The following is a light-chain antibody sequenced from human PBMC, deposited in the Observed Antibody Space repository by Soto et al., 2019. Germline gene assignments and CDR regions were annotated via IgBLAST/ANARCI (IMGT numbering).Light chain of an antibody. Sequence: EVVLTLSACTVSLSPGERATLSCMASQSVSSSYLAWYQQKPGQAPRLLIYGASSRATGIPDRFSGSGSGTDFTLTISRLEPEDFAVYYCQQYGSSPIPVGQGTRLAI. V-gene: IGKV3-20*01. J-gene: IGKJ5*01. CDR3: QQYGSSPIP. CDR2: GAS. CDR1: QSVSSSY.